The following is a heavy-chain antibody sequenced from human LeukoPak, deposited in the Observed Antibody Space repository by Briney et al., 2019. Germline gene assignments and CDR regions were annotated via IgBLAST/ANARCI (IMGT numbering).Heavy chain of an antibody. Sequence: SVKVSCKASGYTFSSYGISWVRQAPGQGLEWMGGIIPIFGTANYAQKFQGRVTITADESTSTAYMELSSLRSEDTAVYYCAREGDYYGSGSYYNVWFDPWGQGTLVTVSS. J-gene: IGHJ5*02. CDR2: IIPIFGTA. D-gene: IGHD3-10*01. CDR1: GYTFSSYG. CDR3: AREGDYYGSGSYYNVWFDP. V-gene: IGHV1-69*13.